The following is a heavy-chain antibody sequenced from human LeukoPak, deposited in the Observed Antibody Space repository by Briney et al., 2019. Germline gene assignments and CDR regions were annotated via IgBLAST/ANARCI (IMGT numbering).Heavy chain of an antibody. CDR3: ARVPPSSWGGAFDI. J-gene: IGHJ3*02. V-gene: IGHV4-39*07. D-gene: IGHD6-13*01. Sequence: SETLSLTCTVSGGSISSSSYYWGWIRQPPGKGLEWIGSIYYSGSTYYNPSLKSRVTISVDTSKNQFSLKLSSVTAADTAVYYCARVPPSSWGGAFDIWGQGTMVTVSS. CDR1: GGSISSSSYY. CDR2: IYYSGST.